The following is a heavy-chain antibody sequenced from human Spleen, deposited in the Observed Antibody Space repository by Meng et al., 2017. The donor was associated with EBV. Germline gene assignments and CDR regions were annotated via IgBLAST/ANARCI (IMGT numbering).Heavy chain of an antibody. Sequence: QIPLKESGPPLVKPKQTLPPTCNCSGISLNNRGVGVAWIRQPPGKALEWLAGIFWDADERYSPSLKNRLTITRDTSKSQVVLTMTSVDPVDTATYYCAHTVSGAGWFDTWGQGTLVTVSS. CDR2: IFWDADE. CDR1: GISLNNRGVG. CDR3: AHTVSGAGWFDT. J-gene: IGHJ5*02. V-gene: IGHV2-5*02. D-gene: IGHD5-12*01.